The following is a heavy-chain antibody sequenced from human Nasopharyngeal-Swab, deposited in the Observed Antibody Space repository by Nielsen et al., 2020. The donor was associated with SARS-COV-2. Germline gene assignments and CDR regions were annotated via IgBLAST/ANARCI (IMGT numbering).Heavy chain of an antibody. J-gene: IGHJ4*02. Sequence: WIRQPPGKALEWLAVIYWDDDKRYSPSLKSRLTITKDTSKNQVVLTMTNMDPVDTATYYCADSQSLVVVVAPSNYFDYWGQGTLVTVSS. CDR2: IYWDDDK. D-gene: IGHD2-15*01. V-gene: IGHV2-5*02. CDR3: ADSQSLVVVVAPSNYFDY.